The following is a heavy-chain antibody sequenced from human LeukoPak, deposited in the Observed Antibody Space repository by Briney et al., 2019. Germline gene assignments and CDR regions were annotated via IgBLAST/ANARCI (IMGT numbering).Heavy chain of an antibody. J-gene: IGHJ5*01. CDR3: ARYASYGAHFDF. CDR1: GGSISSDNYH. V-gene: IGHV4-31*03. Sequence: SSETLSLTCSVSGGSISSDNYHWSWIRQHPGKGLEWIGYIHYTGNTYNNPSLKSRVSISVDTSKNQFSLKLNSVTAADTAAYYCARYASYGAHFDFWGQGTLVTVSS. D-gene: IGHD2/OR15-2a*01. CDR2: IHYTGNT.